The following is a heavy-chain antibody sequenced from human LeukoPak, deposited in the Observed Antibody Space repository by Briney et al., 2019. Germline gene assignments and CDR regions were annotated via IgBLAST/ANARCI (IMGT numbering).Heavy chain of an antibody. CDR2: ISGSGGST. J-gene: IGHJ6*03. CDR1: GFTFSSYV. Sequence: GGSLRLSCAASGFTFSSYVMSWVRQAPGKGLEWVSAISGSGGSTYYADSVKGRFTISRDNSKNTLYLQMNSLRAEDTAVYYCAKGTHYYYYYMDVWGKGTTVTVSS. CDR3: AKGTHYYYYYMDV. V-gene: IGHV3-23*01.